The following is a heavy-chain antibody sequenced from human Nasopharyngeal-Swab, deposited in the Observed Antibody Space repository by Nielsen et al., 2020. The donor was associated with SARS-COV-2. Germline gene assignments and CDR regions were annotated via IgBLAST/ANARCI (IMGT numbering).Heavy chain of an antibody. V-gene: IGHV4-34*01. D-gene: IGHD6-19*01. Sequence: WIRQPPGKGLEWIGEIKHSGSTNYNPSLKSRVTISVDTSKNQFSLKLSSVTAADTAVYYCARGLSSGPFDYWGQGTLVTVSS. CDR3: ARGLSSGPFDY. J-gene: IGHJ4*02. CDR2: IKHSGST.